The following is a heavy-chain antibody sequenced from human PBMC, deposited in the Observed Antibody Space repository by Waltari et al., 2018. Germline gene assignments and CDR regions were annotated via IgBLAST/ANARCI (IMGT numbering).Heavy chain of an antibody. J-gene: IGHJ4*02. CDR2: IIPILGIA. D-gene: IGHD3-3*01. CDR3: ARIAFWSGPDDY. Sequence: QVQLVQSGAEVKKPGSSVKVSCKASGGTFSSYTISWVRQAPGQGLEWMGRIIPILGIANYAQKFQGRVTITADKSTSTAYMELSSLRSEDTAVYYCARIAFWSGPDDYWGQGTLVTVSS. CDR1: GGTFSSYT. V-gene: IGHV1-69*02.